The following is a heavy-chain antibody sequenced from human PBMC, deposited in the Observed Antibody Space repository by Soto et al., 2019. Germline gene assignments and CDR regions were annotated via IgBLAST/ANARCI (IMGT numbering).Heavy chain of an antibody. D-gene: IGHD3-16*02. J-gene: IGHJ3*02. CDR1: GGTFSSYA. CDR2: IIPIFGTA. CDR3: ARGNYVWGSYRRMGDAFDI. Sequence: ASVKVSCKASGGTFSSYAISWVRQAPGQGLEWMGGIIPIFGTANYAQKFQGRVTITADESTSTAYMELSSLRSEDTAVYYCARGNYVWGSYRRMGDAFDIWGQGTMVTVSS. V-gene: IGHV1-69*13.